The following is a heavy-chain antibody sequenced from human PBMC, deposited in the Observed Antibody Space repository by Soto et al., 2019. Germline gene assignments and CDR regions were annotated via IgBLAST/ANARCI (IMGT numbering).Heavy chain of an antibody. CDR3: ARVQRTSWGYYYAVDV. D-gene: IGHD2-15*01. V-gene: IGHV4-59*01. CDR1: GGSISSYY. J-gene: IGHJ6*01. CDR2: ISYSGST. Sequence: SETLSLTCRISGGSISSYYWNWIRQAPGKGLEWIGFISYSGSTNYNPALTSRVTISVDTSKDQISLRLNSVTAADTAVYYCARVQRTSWGYYYAVDVWGQGTTVTVS.